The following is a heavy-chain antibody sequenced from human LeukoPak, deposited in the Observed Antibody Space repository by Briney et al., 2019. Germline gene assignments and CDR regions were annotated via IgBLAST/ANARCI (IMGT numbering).Heavy chain of an antibody. D-gene: IGHD3-9*01. CDR1: GGSFSGYY. Sequence: SETLSLTCAVYGGSFSGYYWSWIRQPPGKGLEWIGEINHSGSTNYNPSLKSRVTISVDTSKNQFSLKLSSVTAADTAVYYCARGHDILTGYRFDPWGQGTLVTVSS. CDR3: ARGHDILTGYRFDP. CDR2: INHSGST. J-gene: IGHJ5*02. V-gene: IGHV4-34*01.